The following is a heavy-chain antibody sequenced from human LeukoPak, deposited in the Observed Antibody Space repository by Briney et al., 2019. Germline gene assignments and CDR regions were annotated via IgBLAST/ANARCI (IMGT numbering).Heavy chain of an antibody. J-gene: IGHJ4*02. CDR2: IYYSGST. V-gene: IGHV4-31*03. D-gene: IGHD3-22*01. CDR1: GGSISSGGYY. CDR3: ARERSGSSGYYYVDY. Sequence: PSQTLSLTCTASGGSISSGGYYWSWIRQHPGKGLEWIGYIYYSGSTYYNPSLKSRVTISVDTSKNQFSLKLSSVTAADTAVYYCARERSGSSGYYYVDYWGQGTLVTVSS.